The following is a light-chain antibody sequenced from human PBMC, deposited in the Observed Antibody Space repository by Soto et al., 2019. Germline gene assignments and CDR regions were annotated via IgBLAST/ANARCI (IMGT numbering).Light chain of an antibody. CDR2: GAS. CDR3: QQYGSSPFT. CDR1: QSVSSNY. Sequence: EIVLTQSPGTLSLSPGERATLSSRASQSVSSNYLTWYQQKPGQAPRLLIYGASSRATGIPDRFSGSGSGADFTLTISRLEPEDFAVYYCQQYGSSPFTFGPGTKVDIK. V-gene: IGKV3-20*01. J-gene: IGKJ3*01.